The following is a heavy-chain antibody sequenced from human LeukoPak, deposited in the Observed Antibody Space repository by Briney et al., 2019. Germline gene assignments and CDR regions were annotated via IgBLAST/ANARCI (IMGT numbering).Heavy chain of an antibody. D-gene: IGHD2-15*01. CDR3: ARSGSGHGEFFQF. CDR2: VPYSGDT. V-gene: IGHV4-59*01. CDR1: SGSISSDY. J-gene: IGHJ1*01. Sequence: SETLSLTCTVSSGSISSDYWNWIRQPPGKGLEWIGYVPYSGDTNYNPSLKSRVTISADTSKNQFSLRLTSVTAADTAVYYCARSGSGHGEFFQFWGQGTLVTVSS.